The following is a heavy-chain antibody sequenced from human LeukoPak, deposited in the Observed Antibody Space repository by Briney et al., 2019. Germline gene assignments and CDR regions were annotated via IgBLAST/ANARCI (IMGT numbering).Heavy chain of an antibody. J-gene: IGHJ6*03. CDR2: INTDGSST. Sequence: GGSLRLSCAASGFTFSSYWMHWVRQPPGKGLVWVSRINTDGSSTSYADSVKGRFTISRDNAKNTLYLQMNSLRAEDTAVYYCARDLPYYYYMDVWGKGTTVTVSS. CDR3: ARDLPYYYYMDV. CDR1: GFTFSSYW. V-gene: IGHV3-74*01.